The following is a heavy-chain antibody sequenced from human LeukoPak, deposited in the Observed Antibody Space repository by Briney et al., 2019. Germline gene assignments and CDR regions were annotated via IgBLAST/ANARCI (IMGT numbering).Heavy chain of an antibody. J-gene: IGHJ4*02. V-gene: IGHV4-34*01. CDR3: ARNLGYCSGGSCGY. Sequence: SETLSLTCTVSGGSISSYYWSWIRQPPGKGLEWIGEINHSGSTNYNPSLKSRVTISVDTSKNQFSLKLSSVTAADTAVYYCARNLGYCSGGSCGYWGQGTLVTVSS. CDR1: GGSISSYY. D-gene: IGHD2-15*01. CDR2: INHSGST.